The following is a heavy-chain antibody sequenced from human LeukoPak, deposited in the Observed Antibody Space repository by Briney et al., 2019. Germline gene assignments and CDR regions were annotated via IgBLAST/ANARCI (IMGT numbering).Heavy chain of an antibody. V-gene: IGHV3-21*01. J-gene: IGHJ3*02. CDR3: ARDRRFAFDI. CDR2: ISSSSSYI. CDR1: GFTFSSYN. Sequence: PGGSLRLSCAASGFTFSSYNMNWVRQAPGKGLEWVSSISSSSSYIYYADSVKGRFTISRDNAKNSLYLQMNSLRAEDTAVYYCARDRRFAFDIWGQGTMVTVSS.